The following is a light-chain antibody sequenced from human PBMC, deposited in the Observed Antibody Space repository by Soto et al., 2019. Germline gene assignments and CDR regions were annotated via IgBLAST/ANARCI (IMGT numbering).Light chain of an antibody. CDR1: QRISTF. J-gene: IGKJ2*01. Sequence: DIPMTQSPSSLSSSVGDRVTITCRASQRISTFLNWYQQKPGKAPKLLIYAASSLQSGVPSRFNGSGSGTHFTLTISSLQPEDFATYYCQQSYSTPRTFGQGTKLEIK. V-gene: IGKV1-39*01. CDR2: AAS. CDR3: QQSYSTPRT.